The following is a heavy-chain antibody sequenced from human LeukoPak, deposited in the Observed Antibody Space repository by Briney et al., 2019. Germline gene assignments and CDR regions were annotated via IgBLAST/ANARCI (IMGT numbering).Heavy chain of an antibody. CDR1: GFTFSSYA. D-gene: IGHD1-26*01. V-gene: IGHV3-23*01. CDR2: ISGSGGST. Sequence: GGSLRLSCAVSGFTFSSYAMSWVRQAPGKGLEWVSTISGSGGSTYYADSVKGRFTVSRDNSKNTLYLQMNSVRAEDTAVYYCAKEVGATLKYWGQGTLVTVSS. J-gene: IGHJ4*02. CDR3: AKEVGATLKY.